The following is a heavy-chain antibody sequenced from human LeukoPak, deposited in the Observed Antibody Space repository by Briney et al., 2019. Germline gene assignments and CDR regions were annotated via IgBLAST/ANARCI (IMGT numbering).Heavy chain of an antibody. D-gene: IGHD1-26*01. CDR2: ISGSGGST. CDR3: ARHYSGGYSDY. Sequence: GGSLRLSCAASGFTFSSYAMSWVRQAPGKGLEWVSAISGSGGSTYYADSVKGRFTISRDNSKNTVYLQMNSLRAEDTAVYYCARHYSGGYSDYWGLGTLVTVSS. CDR1: GFTFSSYA. J-gene: IGHJ4*02. V-gene: IGHV3-23*01.